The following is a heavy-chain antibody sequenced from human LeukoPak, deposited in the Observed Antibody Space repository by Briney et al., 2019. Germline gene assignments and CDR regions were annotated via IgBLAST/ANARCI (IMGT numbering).Heavy chain of an antibody. CDR2: ISSSSSYI. V-gene: IGHV3-21*01. D-gene: IGHD3-10*01. CDR3: ARSRVRGDIRPEFDY. CDR1: GFTFSSHS. Sequence: GGSLTLSCAASGFTFSSHSMIWVRHARGKGLEWVSSISSSSSYIYYADSVKGRFTIYRDNAKNSLYLQMNSLRAEDTAVYYCARSRVRGDIRPEFDYWGQGTLVTVSS. J-gene: IGHJ4*02.